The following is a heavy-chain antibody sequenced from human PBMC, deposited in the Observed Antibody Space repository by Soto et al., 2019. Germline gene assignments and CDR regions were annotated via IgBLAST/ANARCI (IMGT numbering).Heavy chain of an antibody. CDR1: GSTFSSSW. Sequence: QSGGSLRLSCGASGSTFSSSWMTWVRQAPGKGLEWVANINLDGSERNYVDSVKGRFTISRDNAKNLLYLQMNSLRAEDTAVYYCARDRAYNCFDYWGQGTLVTVSS. CDR2: INLDGSER. CDR3: ARDRAYNCFDY. V-gene: IGHV3-7*05. J-gene: IGHJ4*02. D-gene: IGHD5-18*01.